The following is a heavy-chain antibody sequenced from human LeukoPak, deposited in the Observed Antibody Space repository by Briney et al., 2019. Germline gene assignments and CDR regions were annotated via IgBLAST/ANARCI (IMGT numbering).Heavy chain of an antibody. Sequence: GGSLRLSCAASGFTFSDYSMNWVRQAPGKGLEWISYIRIDSGNTNYADSVKGRFTISGDKAKNSPYLQLNSLRVEDTAVYYCARDYKYAFDNWGQGTLVTVSS. J-gene: IGHJ4*02. V-gene: IGHV3-48*01. CDR3: ARDYKYAFDN. D-gene: IGHD5-24*01. CDR1: GFTFSDYS. CDR2: IRIDSGNT.